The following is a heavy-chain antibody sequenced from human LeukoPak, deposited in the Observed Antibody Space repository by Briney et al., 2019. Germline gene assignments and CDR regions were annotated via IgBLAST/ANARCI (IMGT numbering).Heavy chain of an antibody. D-gene: IGHD3-22*01. Sequence: GASVKVSCKASGYTFTSYGISWVRQAHGQGLEWMGWISAYNGNTNYAQKLQGRVTMTTDTSTSTAYMELRSLRSDDTAVYYCARDLWMIVDQEEYFDYWGQGTLVTVSS. CDR2: ISAYNGNT. CDR1: GYTFTSYG. CDR3: ARDLWMIVDQEEYFDY. V-gene: IGHV1-18*01. J-gene: IGHJ4*02.